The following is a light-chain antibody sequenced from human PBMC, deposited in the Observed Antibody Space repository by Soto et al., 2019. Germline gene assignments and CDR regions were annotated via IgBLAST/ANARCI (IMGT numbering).Light chain of an antibody. V-gene: IGKV3-15*01. CDR2: VAS. Sequence: EIVMTQSPATLSVSPGERATLSCRASRSVSSNLAWYQQKPGQTPKLLIYVASTRATGIPARFSGRGSGTEVTLTISSLQSEDFAVYYCQQYNVWPLTFGGGTKVEFK. CDR1: RSVSSN. J-gene: IGKJ4*01. CDR3: QQYNVWPLT.